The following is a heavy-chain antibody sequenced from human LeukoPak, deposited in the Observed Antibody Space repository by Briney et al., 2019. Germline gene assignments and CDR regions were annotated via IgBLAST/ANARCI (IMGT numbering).Heavy chain of an antibody. CDR3: ARPPVYGERYFDY. CDR1: GGSISSSNW. V-gene: IGHV4-4*02. Sequence: PSETLSLTCAVSGGSISSSNWWSWVRQPPGKGLEWIGEIYHSGSTNYNPSLKSRVTISVDKSKNQFSLKLSSVTAADTAMYYCARPPVYGERYFDYWGQGTLVTVSS. CDR2: IYHSGST. J-gene: IGHJ4*02. D-gene: IGHD4-17*01.